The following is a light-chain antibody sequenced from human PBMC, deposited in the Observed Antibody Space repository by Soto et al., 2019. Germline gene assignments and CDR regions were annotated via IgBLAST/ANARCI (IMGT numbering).Light chain of an antibody. J-gene: IGKJ2*01. CDR3: QQYNSYFT. V-gene: IGKV1-5*03. Sequence: DIPMTQSPSTLSASVGDRVTITCRASQSVSTWLAWYQQRPGKAPKLLIYETSSLVSGVPSRFSGSGYGTDFTLTISSLQPDDFATHYCQQYNSYFTFGQGTKVEIK. CDR2: ETS. CDR1: QSVSTW.